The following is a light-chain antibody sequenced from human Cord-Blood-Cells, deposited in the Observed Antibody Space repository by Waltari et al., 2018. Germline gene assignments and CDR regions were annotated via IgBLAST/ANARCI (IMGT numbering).Light chain of an antibody. V-gene: IGKV3-11*01. J-gene: IGKJ4*01. CDR3: QQRSNWPPLT. CDR1: LCISSY. Sequence: EIVLTQAAATVSLAPRESTTIHCSACLCISSYSAWYQQKPAHAPRLLLYDASTRATGSPARFSGSGSGTAFTLPISSLEPEDFAVYYCQQRSNWPPLTFGGGTKVEIK. CDR2: DAS.